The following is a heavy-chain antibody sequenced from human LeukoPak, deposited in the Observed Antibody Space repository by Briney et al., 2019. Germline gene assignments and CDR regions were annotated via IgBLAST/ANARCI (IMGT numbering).Heavy chain of an antibody. J-gene: IGHJ3*02. CDR3: ARYDTVDAFDI. V-gene: IGHV3-53*01. Sequence: GGSLRLSCAASGFTVSSNYMSWVRQAPGKGLEWVSVIYSGGSTYYADSVKGRFTISRDNSKNTLYLQMNSLRAEDTAVYYCARYDTVDAFDIWGQGTMVTVSS. CDR1: GFTVSSNY. CDR2: IYSGGST. D-gene: IGHD3-9*01.